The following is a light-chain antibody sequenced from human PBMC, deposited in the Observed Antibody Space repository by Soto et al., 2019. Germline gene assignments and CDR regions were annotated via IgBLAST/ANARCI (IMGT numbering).Light chain of an antibody. Sequence: SYDLTKPPAVAVSPGQTARITCSGDALAKQHVYWYQQRPGQAPVLIIYKDNERRSGITERISGSSSGTTVTLTISGVQAEDEADYYCQSADGGGTYVFGSGTKVTVL. CDR3: QSADGGGTYV. CDR2: KDN. J-gene: IGLJ1*01. V-gene: IGLV3-25*02. CDR1: ALAKQH.